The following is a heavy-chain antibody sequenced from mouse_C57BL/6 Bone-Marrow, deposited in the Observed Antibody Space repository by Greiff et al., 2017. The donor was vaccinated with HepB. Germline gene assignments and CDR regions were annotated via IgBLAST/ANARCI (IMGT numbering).Heavy chain of an antibody. V-gene: IGHV5-6*02. D-gene: IGHD2-14*01. CDR3: ARDRFDYYFDY. CDR2: INTGGTYT. CDR1: GFTFSTSG. J-gene: IGHJ2*01. Sequence: EVMLVESGGDLVKPGGSLKLSCVASGFTFSTSGMSWVRPTPDKRLEWVATINTGGTYTYYLDSVKGRFTISKDTARSTLFLQMSSLKSEDTGIYYCARDRFDYYFDYWGQGTTLTVSS.